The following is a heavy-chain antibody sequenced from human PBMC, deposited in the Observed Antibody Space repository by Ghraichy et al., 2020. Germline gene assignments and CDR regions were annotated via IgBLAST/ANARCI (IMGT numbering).Heavy chain of an antibody. CDR2: IWFDGNTE. Sequence: GGSLRLSCEASGFFLSVYGMNWVRQTSGKGLEWVAVIWFDGNTEYYADSVKGRFTISRDNSKNTVYLQMNSLRAEDTAIYYCARDKVHCTTTGCSKYGMDVWGQGTTVTVSS. J-gene: IGHJ6*02. CDR1: GFFLSVYG. V-gene: IGHV3-33*01. CDR3: ARDKVHCTTTGCSKYGMDV. D-gene: IGHD2-8*01.